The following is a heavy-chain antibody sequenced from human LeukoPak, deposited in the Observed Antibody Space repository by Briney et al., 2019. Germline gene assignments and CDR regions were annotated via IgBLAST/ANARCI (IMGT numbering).Heavy chain of an antibody. V-gene: IGHV1-2*02. CDR3: ARVWSTAVTGYNWFDP. CDR2: ISPNSGAT. Sequence: ASVKVSCKASGYTFTGYYIYWVRQAPGQGLEWMGWISPNSGATNYAQNFQGRVTMTRDTSITTVYMELSRLRSDDTALYYCARVWSTAVTGYNWFDPWGQGTLVTVSS. D-gene: IGHD4-11*01. J-gene: IGHJ5*02. CDR1: GYTFTGYY.